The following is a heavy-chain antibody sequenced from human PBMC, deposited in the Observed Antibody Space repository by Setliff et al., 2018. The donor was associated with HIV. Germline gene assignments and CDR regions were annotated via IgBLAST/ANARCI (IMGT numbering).Heavy chain of an antibody. CDR3: TSRPPNSSSRRFDP. CDR1: GFTFSYSW. D-gene: IGHD6-13*01. J-gene: IGHJ5*02. CDR2: IKSKIDGGTA. V-gene: IGHV3-15*01. Sequence: RLSCAASGFTFSYSWMNWVRQAPGKGLEWVGRIKSKIDGGTADYAAPVKGRFTISRDDSKNTLYLQMNSLKIEDTAMYYCTSRPPNSSSRRFDPWGQGTLVTVSS.